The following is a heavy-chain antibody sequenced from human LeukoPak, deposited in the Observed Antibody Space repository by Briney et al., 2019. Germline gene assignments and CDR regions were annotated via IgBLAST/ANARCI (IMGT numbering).Heavy chain of an antibody. Sequence: GRSLRLSCAASGFTFDDYAMHWVRQAPGKGLEWVSGISWNSGSIGYADSVKGRFTISRDNAKNSLYLQMNSLRAEDTALYYCAKGQCSSTSCYPSGMDVWGQGTTVTVSS. CDR2: ISWNSGSI. J-gene: IGHJ6*02. CDR3: AKGQCSSTSCYPSGMDV. CDR1: GFTFDDYA. V-gene: IGHV3-9*01. D-gene: IGHD2-2*01.